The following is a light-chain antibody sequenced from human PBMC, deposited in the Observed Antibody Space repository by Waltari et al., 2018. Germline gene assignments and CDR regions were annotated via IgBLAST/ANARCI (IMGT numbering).Light chain of an antibody. V-gene: IGLV2-8*01. CDR3: SSYGGSNNLV. Sequence: QSPLTQHPSASRSPGHTLPASCLWPSTAIGANKLFHWYQPHPGKAPPLMLYEVSQRPAGVPDRFSGSKSGNTASLTVSGLQAEDEADYYCSSYGGSNNLVFGGGTKLTVL. J-gene: IGLJ2*01. CDR2: EVS. CDR1: STAIGANKL.